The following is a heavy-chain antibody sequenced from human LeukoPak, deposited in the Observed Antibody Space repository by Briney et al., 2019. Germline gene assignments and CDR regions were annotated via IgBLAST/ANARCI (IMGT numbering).Heavy chain of an antibody. J-gene: IGHJ6*02. V-gene: IGHV4-4*07. CDR3: AREFTSPYYYYGMDV. D-gene: IGHD3-16*01. CDR1: GFSISSYY. CDR2: IYTSGST. Sequence: SETLSLTCTVSGFSISSYYWSWIRQPAGKGLEWIGRIYTSGSTNYNPSLKSRVTMSVDTSKNQFSLKLSSVTAADTAVYYCAREFTSPYYYYGMDVWGQGTTVTVSS.